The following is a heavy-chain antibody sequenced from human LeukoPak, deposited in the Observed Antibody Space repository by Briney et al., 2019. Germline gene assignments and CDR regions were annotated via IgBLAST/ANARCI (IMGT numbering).Heavy chain of an antibody. CDR1: GYSFTSYW. CDR3: ARTPDDYGDYGEYYFDY. Sequence: GESLKISCKGSGYSFTSYWIGWVRQMPGKALEWMGIIYPGDSDTRYSPSFQGQVTISADKSISTAYLQWSSLKASDTAMYYCARTPDDYGDYGEYYFDYWGQGTLVTVSS. J-gene: IGHJ4*02. V-gene: IGHV5-51*01. D-gene: IGHD4-17*01. CDR2: IYPGDSDT.